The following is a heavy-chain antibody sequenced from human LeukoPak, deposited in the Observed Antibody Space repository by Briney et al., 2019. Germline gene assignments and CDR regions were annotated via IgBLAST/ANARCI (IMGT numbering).Heavy chain of an antibody. J-gene: IGHJ6*02. CDR2: ISYSGST. D-gene: IGHD4-11*01. CDR3: ARVNSNYFRSSYYYYGMDV. V-gene: IGHV4-59*11. Sequence: SETLSLTCTVSGGSISSHYWSWIQQPPGKGLEWIGYISYSGSTNYNPSLKSRVTISVDTSKNQFSLKLRSVTAADTAVYYCARVNSNYFRSSYYYYGMDVWGQGTTVTVSS. CDR1: GGSISSHY.